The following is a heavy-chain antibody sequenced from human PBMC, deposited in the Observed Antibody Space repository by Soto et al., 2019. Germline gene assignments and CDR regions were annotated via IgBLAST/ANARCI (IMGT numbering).Heavy chain of an antibody. CDR2: ISYDGSNK. Sequence: QVQLVESGGAVVSLGGSLSPSFAAPGFTFRTFAMPGVGQAPAKGRGGGAVISYDGSNKYYADSVKGRFTISRDNSKNTLYLQMNSLRAEDTAVYYCARDRIAVADNSGEFDYWGQGTLVTVSS. V-gene: IGHV3-30-3*01. J-gene: IGHJ4*02. CDR3: ARDRIAVADNSGEFDY. CDR1: GFTFRTFA. D-gene: IGHD6-19*01.